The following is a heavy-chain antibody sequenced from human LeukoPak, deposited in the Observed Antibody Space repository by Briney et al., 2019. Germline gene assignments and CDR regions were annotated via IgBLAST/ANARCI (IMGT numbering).Heavy chain of an antibody. Sequence: PSGTLSLTCTVSGGSISSYYWSWIRQPAGKGLEWIGRIYTSGSTNYNPSLKSRVTMSVDTSKNQFSLKLTSVTAADTAVYYCARGGGISHYYYYMDVWGKGTTVTISS. CDR2: IYTSGST. V-gene: IGHV4-4*07. CDR3: ARGGGISHYYYYMDV. J-gene: IGHJ6*03. D-gene: IGHD6-13*01. CDR1: GGSISSYY.